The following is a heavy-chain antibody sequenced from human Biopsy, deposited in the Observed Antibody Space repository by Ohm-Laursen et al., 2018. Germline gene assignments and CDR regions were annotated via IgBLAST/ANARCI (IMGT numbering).Heavy chain of an antibody. J-gene: IGHJ4*02. Sequence: SLRLSCAASGFTFSTYWMTWVRQAPGKGLEWVANINQDGSEKYYVDSVKGRFTISRDNVKDSLDLQMSSLRVEDTALYYCASAHQYCSATTCNGGSDFWGQGTLVIVSS. D-gene: IGHD2-15*01. V-gene: IGHV3-7*01. CDR3: ASAHQYCSATTCNGGSDF. CDR2: INQDGSEK. CDR1: GFTFSTYW.